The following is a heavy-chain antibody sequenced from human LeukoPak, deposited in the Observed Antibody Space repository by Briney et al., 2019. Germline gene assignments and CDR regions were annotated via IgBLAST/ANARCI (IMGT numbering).Heavy chain of an antibody. CDR3: ARESTPLRGAFDP. V-gene: IGHV3-53*04. J-gene: IGHJ5*02. D-gene: IGHD5-24*01. CDR1: GFTVSSYY. CDR2: IYSGGST. Sequence: GGSLRLSCAASGFTVSSYYMNWVRQAPGKGLEWVSLIYSGGSTYHADSVKGRFTISRHTSKNTLYLQMNSLRAEDTAVYYCARESTPLRGAFDPWGPGTLVTVSS.